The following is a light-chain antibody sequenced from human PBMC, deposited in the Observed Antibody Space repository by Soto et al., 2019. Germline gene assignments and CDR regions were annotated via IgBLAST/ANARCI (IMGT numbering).Light chain of an antibody. CDR1: QGIKNY. J-gene: IGKJ1*01. CDR3: QQLNSYPPA. Sequence: DIQLTQSPSFLSASVGDRVTITCRASQGIKNYLAWYQQKPGTAPKLLMYAASTLQSGVPSRFSGSGSGTEFALTISSLQPEDFATYYCQQLNSYPPAFGQGTKVE. V-gene: IGKV1-9*01. CDR2: AAS.